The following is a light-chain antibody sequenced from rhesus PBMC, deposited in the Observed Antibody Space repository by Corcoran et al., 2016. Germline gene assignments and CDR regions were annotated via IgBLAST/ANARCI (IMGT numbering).Light chain of an antibody. J-gene: IGKJ4*01. CDR3: QHGYGTPT. CDR1: ENVNNY. CDR2: KAC. V-gene: IGKV1-74*01. Sequence: DIHLTQSPSPLSASVGDRVTITCRASENVNNYLNWYQLKPGKAPKLRIYKACTLQSGDPSRLSGSGTWTDYTFTLSRLQPEDVATYYGQHGYGTPTCGGGAKVGIK.